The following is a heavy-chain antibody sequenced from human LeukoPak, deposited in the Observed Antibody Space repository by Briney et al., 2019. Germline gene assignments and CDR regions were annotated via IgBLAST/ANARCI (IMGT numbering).Heavy chain of an antibody. D-gene: IGHD6-19*01. V-gene: IGHV3-21*01. J-gene: IGHJ4*02. CDR1: GFTFSSYS. Sequence: EGSLRLSCAASGFTFSSYSMNWVRQAPGKGLEWVSSISSSSSYIYYADSVKGRFTISRDNAKNSLYLQMNSLRAEDTAVYYCARDGRIAVAAIDYWGQGTLVTVSS. CDR3: ARDGRIAVAAIDY. CDR2: ISSSSSYI.